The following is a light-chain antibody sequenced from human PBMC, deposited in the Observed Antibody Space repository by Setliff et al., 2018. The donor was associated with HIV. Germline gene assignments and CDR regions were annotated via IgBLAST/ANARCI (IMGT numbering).Light chain of an antibody. J-gene: IGLJ1*01. CDR2: DVS. V-gene: IGLV2-14*03. Sequence: QSALTQPASVSGTPGQSITISCIGTNSDVGGYNYVSWYQQHPGKAPKLLIYDVSDRPSGVSRRFSGSKSGNTASLTISGLQAEEEADYYCKSYTGSSPLYVFGSGTKV. CDR1: NSDVGGYNY. CDR3: KSYTGSSPLYV.